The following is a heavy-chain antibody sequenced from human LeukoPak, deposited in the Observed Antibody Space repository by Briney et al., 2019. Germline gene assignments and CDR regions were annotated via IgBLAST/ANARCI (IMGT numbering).Heavy chain of an antibody. CDR3: AREALYFDY. V-gene: IGHV3-48*01. CDR2: ISDTDATI. J-gene: IGHJ4*02. CDR1: GFTFSTYA. Sequence: GGSLRLSCAASGFTFSTYAMSWVRQAPGKGLEWPSYISDTDATIYYADSVKGRSTISRDNAKDSLYLQMNSLRADDTAVYYCAREALYFDYWGQGTLVTVSS.